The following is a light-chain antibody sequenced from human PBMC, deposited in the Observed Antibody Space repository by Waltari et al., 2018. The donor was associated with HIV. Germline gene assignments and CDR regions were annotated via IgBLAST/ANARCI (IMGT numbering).Light chain of an antibody. J-gene: IGLJ3*02. V-gene: IGLV2-8*01. Sequence: QSALTQPASASGSPGQSVTISCTGAGSDVGAYNYVSWYQQHPGKAPKLMIYEVTKRPSGVPDRFFGSKSDNTASLTVSGLQAEDEAVYYCSSYAVSNRLVFGGGTKLTVL. CDR3: SSYAVSNRLV. CDR2: EVT. CDR1: GSDVGAYNY.